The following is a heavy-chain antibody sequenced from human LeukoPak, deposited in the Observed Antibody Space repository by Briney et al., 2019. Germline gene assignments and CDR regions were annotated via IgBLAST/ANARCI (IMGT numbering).Heavy chain of an antibody. CDR1: GDSVSSYY. CDR3: ARDATTLTTRWFDP. Sequence: SETLSLTCTVSGDSVSSYYWSWIRQPAGRGLEWIGRIYTSGSTTYNTSLKSRVTISVDTSKNQFSLKLSSVTATDTAVYYCARDATTLTTRWFDPWGQGTLVTVSS. CDR2: IYTSGST. V-gene: IGHV4-4*07. J-gene: IGHJ5*02. D-gene: IGHD4-17*01.